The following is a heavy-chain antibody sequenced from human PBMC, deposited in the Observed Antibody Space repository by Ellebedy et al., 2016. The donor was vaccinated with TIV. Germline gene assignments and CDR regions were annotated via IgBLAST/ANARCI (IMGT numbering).Heavy chain of an antibody. CDR1: GYSFTSYW. J-gene: IGHJ4*02. V-gene: IGHV5-10-1*01. CDR3: ARSITAPRFGELLWPDY. D-gene: IGHD3-10*01. CDR2: IDPSDSYT. Sequence: GESLKISCKGSGYSFTSYWISWVRQMPGKGLEWMGRIDPSDSYTNYSPSFQGHVTISADKSITTAYLQWSSLKASDTAMYYCARSITAPRFGELLWPDYWGQGTLVTVSS.